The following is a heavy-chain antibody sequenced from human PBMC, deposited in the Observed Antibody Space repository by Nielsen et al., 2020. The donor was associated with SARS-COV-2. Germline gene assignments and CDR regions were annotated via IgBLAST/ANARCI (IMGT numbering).Heavy chain of an antibody. CDR3: ARHGSRPQAAAVDWFDP. D-gene: IGHD6-13*01. J-gene: IGHJ5*02. CDR1: GYTFTSYD. CDR2: MNPNSGNT. Sequence: ASVKVSCKASGYTFTSYDINWVRQATGQGLEWMGWMNPNSGNTGYAQKFQGRVTMTRNTSISTAYMELSSLRSEDTAVYYCARHGSRPQAAAVDWFDPWGQGTLVTVSS. V-gene: IGHV1-8*01.